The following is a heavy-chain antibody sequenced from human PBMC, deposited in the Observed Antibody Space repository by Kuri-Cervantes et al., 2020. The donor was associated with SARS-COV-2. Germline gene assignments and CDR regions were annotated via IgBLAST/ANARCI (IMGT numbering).Heavy chain of an antibody. CDR2: IYYSGST. CDR3: ARYDFGVKLEDFDP. Sequence: SETLSLTCTVSGGSISSSSYYWGWIRQPPGKGLEWIGSIYYSGSTYYNPSLKSRVTISVDTSKNQFSLKLSSVTAADTAVYYCARYDFGVKLEDFDPWGQGTLVTVSS. D-gene: IGHD3-3*01. V-gene: IGHV4-39*01. CDR1: GGSISSSSYY. J-gene: IGHJ5*02.